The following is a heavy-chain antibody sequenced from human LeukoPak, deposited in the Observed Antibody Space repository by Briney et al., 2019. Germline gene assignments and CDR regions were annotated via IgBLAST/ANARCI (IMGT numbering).Heavy chain of an antibody. J-gene: IGHJ4*02. V-gene: IGHV1-2*02. CDR2: INPNSGGT. Sequence: GASVTVSCKASGYTFTGYYMHWVRQAPGQGLEWMGWINPNSGGTNYAQKFQGRVTMTRDTSISTAYMELSRLRSDDTVVYYCTRGYCSGGSCNYPDYWGQGTLVTVSS. CDR1: GYTFTGYY. D-gene: IGHD2-15*01. CDR3: TRGYCSGGSCNYPDY.